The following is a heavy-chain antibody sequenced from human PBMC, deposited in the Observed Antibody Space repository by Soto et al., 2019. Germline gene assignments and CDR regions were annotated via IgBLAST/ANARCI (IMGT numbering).Heavy chain of an antibody. J-gene: IGHJ4*02. Sequence: GASVKVSCKASGGTFSSYAISWVRQAPGQGLEWMGGIFPIFGTANYAQKFQGRVTITADKSTSTAYMELSSLRSEDTAVYYCARGDCSSTSCYYYFDYWGQGTLVTVSS. D-gene: IGHD2-2*01. CDR1: GGTFSSYA. CDR3: ARGDCSSTSCYYYFDY. V-gene: IGHV1-69*06. CDR2: IFPIFGTA.